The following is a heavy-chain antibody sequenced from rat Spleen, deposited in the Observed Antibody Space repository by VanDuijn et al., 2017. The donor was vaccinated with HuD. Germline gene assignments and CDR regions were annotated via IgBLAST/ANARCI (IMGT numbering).Heavy chain of an antibody. J-gene: IGHJ2*01. CDR3: ARRHYGYTDYFDY. Sequence: EVQLVESGGGLVQPGRSLKLSCAASGFTFSNYDMAWVRQAPTKGLEWIASISTGGGNTYYRDSVKGRFTNSRDNAKSTLYLQMDSLRSEDTATYYCARRHYGYTDYFDYWGQGVMVTVSS. V-gene: IGHV5-25*01. CDR2: ISTGGGNT. CDR1: GFTFSNYD. D-gene: IGHD1-9*01.